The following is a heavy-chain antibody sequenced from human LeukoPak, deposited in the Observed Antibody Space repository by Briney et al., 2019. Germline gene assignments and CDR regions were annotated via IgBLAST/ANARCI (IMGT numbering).Heavy chain of an antibody. CDR1: GFTVSSNY. CDR3: ARDDATTARASGMDV. D-gene: IGHD6-6*01. J-gene: IGHJ6*04. CDR2: INEDSSYT. V-gene: IGHV3-21*01. Sequence: GGSLRLSCGASGFTVSSNYMNWVRKSPGKGLEGVSYINEDSSYTYYAKSVKGRFTISRDNAKNSLYLQMNSLRGEDTAVYYCARDDATTARASGMDVWGKGTTVTVSS.